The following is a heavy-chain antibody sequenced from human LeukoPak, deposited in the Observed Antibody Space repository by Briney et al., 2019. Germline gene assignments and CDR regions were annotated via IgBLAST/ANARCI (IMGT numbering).Heavy chain of an antibody. D-gene: IGHD2-15*01. Sequence: PSETLSLTCAVYGGSFSGYYWSWNRQPPGKGLEWIGEINHSGSTNYNPSLKSRVTMSVDTSKNQFSLKVSSVTAADTAVYYCARGSATLDYWGQGTLVTVSS. J-gene: IGHJ4*02. CDR2: INHSGST. CDR1: GGSFSGYY. CDR3: ARGSATLDY. V-gene: IGHV4-34*01.